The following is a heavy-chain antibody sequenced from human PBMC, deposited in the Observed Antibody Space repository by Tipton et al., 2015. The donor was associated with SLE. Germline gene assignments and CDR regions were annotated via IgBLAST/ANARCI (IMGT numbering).Heavy chain of an antibody. CDR2: INHSGST. J-gene: IGHJ4*02. D-gene: IGHD6-6*01. V-gene: IGHV4-30-4*01. CDR3: ARAPPPGLYSSSSTDYYLDY. CDR1: GGSTNSGDHY. Sequence: TLSLTCTVSGGSTNSGDHYWSWIRQPPGKGLEWIGEINHSGSTNYNPSLKSRVTISVDTSKNQFSLKLSSVTAADTAVYYCARAPPPGLYSSSSTDYYLDYWGQGTLVTVSS.